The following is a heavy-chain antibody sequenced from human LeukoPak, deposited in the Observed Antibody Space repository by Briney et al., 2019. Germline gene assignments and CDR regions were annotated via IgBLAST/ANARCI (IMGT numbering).Heavy chain of an antibody. D-gene: IGHD2-21*01. CDR2: INHSGST. J-gene: IGHJ6*04. Sequence: SETLSLTCAVYGGSFSGYYWSWIRQPPGKGLGWIGEINHSGSTNYNPSLKSRVTISVDTSKNQFSLKLSSVTAADTAVYYCARGRLFIGSLRIYGMDVWGKGTTVTVSS. CDR3: ARGRLFIGSLRIYGMDV. V-gene: IGHV4-34*01. CDR1: GGSFSGYY.